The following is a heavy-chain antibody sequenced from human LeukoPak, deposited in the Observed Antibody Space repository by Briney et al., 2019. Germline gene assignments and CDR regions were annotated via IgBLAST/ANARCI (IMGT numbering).Heavy chain of an antibody. J-gene: IGHJ4*02. CDR2: IYSGGST. V-gene: IGHV3-53*04. CDR3: ARGGRLLPFDY. Sequence: GGSLRLSCAASGFTVSSNYMSWVRQAPGKGLEWVSVIYSGGSTYYADSVKGRFTISRHNSKNAVYLQMNSRRAEHTAGYDGARGGRLLPFDYWGQGTLVTV. CDR1: GFTVSSNY. D-gene: IGHD3-10*01.